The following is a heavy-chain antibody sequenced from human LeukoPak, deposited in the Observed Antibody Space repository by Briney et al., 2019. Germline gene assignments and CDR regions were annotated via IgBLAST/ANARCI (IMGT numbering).Heavy chain of an antibody. V-gene: IGHV4-34*01. J-gene: IGHJ4*02. CDR3: ARTNGFSDFDY. CDR1: GGSFSGYY. Sequence: PSETLSLTCAVYGGSFSGYYWSWIRQPPGKGLEWIGEINHSGSTHYNPSLKSRVTISVDTSKNQFSLKLSSVTAADTAVYYCARTNGFSDFDYWGQGTLVTVSS. D-gene: IGHD5-24*01. CDR2: INHSGST.